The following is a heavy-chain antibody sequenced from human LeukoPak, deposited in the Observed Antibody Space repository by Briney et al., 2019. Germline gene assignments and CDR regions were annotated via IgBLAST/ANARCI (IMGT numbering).Heavy chain of an antibody. V-gene: IGHV4-38-2*02. CDR1: GYSISNGYY. CDR3: ARHSSSWSPNPDY. J-gene: IGHJ4*02. CDR2: IYHSGST. Sequence: PSETLSLTCTVSGYSISNGYYWGWIRQPPGKGLEWIGSIYHSGSTYYNPSLKSRLTISLDTSKNQFSLRLRSVTAADTAVYYCARHSSSWSPNPDYWGQGTLVTVSS. D-gene: IGHD6-13*01.